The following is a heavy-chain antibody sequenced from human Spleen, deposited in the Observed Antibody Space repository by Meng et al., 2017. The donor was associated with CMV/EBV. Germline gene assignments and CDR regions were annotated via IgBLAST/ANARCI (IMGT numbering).Heavy chain of an antibody. Sequence: GGSLRLSCAASEFTVIPYMMSWVRQPPGRGLEWVSSISSSSSYIYYADSVKGRFTISRDNAKNSLYLQMNSLRAEDTAVYYCARGKDYGDYHGWFDPWGQGTLVTVSS. D-gene: IGHD4-17*01. CDR1: EFTVIPYM. J-gene: IGHJ5*02. V-gene: IGHV3-21*01. CDR2: ISSSSSYI. CDR3: ARGKDYGDYHGWFDP.